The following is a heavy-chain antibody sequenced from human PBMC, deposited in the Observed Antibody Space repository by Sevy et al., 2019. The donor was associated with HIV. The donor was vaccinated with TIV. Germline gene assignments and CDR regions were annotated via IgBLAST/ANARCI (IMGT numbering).Heavy chain of an antibody. V-gene: IGHV3-21*01. CDR1: GFTFSSYS. CDR2: ISRSSSYI. Sequence: GGSLRLSCAASGFTFSSYSMNWVRQAPGKGLERVSSISRSSSYIYHADSVKGRFTISRDNAKNSLHLQMNSLRAEDTAVYYCARWDADRRWYFDYWGQGILVTVSS. D-gene: IGHD1-26*01. J-gene: IGHJ4*02. CDR3: ARWDADRRWYFDY.